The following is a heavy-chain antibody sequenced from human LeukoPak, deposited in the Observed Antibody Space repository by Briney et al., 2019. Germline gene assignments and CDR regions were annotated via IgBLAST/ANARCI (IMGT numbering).Heavy chain of an antibody. V-gene: IGHV3-30-3*01. J-gene: IGHJ5*02. CDR2: ISYDGSNK. Sequence: GGSLRLSCAASGFTFSSYAMHWVRQAPGKGLEWVAVISYDGSNKYYADSVKGRFTISRDNSKNTLYLQMNSLRAEDTAVYYCARDQDGSGSYYRGNWFDPWGQGTLVTVSS. CDR3: ARDQDGSGSYYRGNWFDP. CDR1: GFTFSSYA. D-gene: IGHD3-10*01.